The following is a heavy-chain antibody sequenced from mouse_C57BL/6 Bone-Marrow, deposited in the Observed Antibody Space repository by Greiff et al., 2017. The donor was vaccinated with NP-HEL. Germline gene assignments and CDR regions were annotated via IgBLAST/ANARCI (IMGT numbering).Heavy chain of an antibody. J-gene: IGHJ3*01. CDR3: TTGGYYYGNWFAY. CDR2: IDPEDGDT. D-gene: IGHD2-1*01. CDR1: GFNIKDYY. Sequence: EVQLQQSGAELVRPGASVKLSCTASGFNIKDYYMHWVKQRPEQGLEWIGRIDPEDGDTEYAPKFQGKATMTADTSSNTAYLQLSSLTSVDTAVYYCTTGGYYYGNWFAYWGQGTLVTVSA. V-gene: IGHV14-1*01.